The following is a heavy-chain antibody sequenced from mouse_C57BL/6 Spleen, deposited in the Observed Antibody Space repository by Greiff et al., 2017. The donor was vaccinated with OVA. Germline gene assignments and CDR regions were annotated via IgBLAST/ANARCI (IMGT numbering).Heavy chain of an antibody. D-gene: IGHD2-4*01. CDR3: ARSGGDYDAFDY. CDR1: GYTFTTYW. J-gene: IGHJ2*01. Sequence: VQLQQSGAELVRPGTSVKMSCKASGYTFTTYWIGWAKQRPGHGLEWIGDIYPGGGYTNYNEKFKGKATLTAEKSSSTAYMQFSSLTSEDAAIYYCARSGGDYDAFDYWGQGTTLTVSS. V-gene: IGHV1-63*01. CDR2: IYPGGGYT.